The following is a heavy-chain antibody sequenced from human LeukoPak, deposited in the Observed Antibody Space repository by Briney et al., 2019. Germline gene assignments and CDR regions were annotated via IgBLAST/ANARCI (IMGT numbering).Heavy chain of an antibody. CDR3: AREPFRYQLLHTHNWFDP. CDR1: GYTFTGYY. V-gene: IGHV1-2*02. J-gene: IGHJ5*02. Sequence: ASVKVSCKASGYTFTGYYMHWVRQAPGQGLEWMGWINPNSGGTNYAQKFQGRVTMTRDTSISTAYMELSRLRSDDTAVYYCAREPFRYQLLHTHNWFDPWGQGTLVTVSS. CDR2: INPNSGGT. D-gene: IGHD2-2*01.